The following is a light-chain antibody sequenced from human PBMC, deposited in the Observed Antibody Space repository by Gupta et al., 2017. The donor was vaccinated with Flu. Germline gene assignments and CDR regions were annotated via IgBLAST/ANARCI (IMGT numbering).Light chain of an antibody. Sequence: DIVMTQSPLSLPVTPGEPASISCRSSQSLLHSNGYNYLDWYLQKPGQSPQLLSYLGSNRASGVPDRCSGSGSGTDFTLNISRVEAEDVGFYYCKQALQTPFTFGRGTKVEIK. CDR2: LGS. CDR3: KQALQTPFT. J-gene: IGKJ4*01. CDR1: QSLLHSNGYNY. V-gene: IGKV2-28*01.